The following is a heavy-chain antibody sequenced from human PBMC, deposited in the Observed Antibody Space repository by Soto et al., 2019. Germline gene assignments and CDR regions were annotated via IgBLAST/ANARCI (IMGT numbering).Heavy chain of an antibody. D-gene: IGHD1-26*01. CDR3: AKDYLRWAQP. CDR1: GFTFSDYG. Sequence: GGSLRLSCAASGFTFSDYGMSWVRQAPGKGLEWVSAITGSGTTFYADSVKGRFTISRDNSKNTLYLQINSLRAEDTAVYYCAKDYLRWAQPWGQGTLVIVSS. CDR2: ITGSGTT. J-gene: IGHJ5*02. V-gene: IGHV3-23*01.